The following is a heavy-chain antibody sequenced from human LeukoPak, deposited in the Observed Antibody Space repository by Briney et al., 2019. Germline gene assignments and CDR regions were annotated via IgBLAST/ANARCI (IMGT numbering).Heavy chain of an antibody. V-gene: IGHV1-8*01. Sequence: GASVKVSCTASVYTFTSYDINWVRQATGQGLEWMGWMNPNSGNTGYAQKFQGRVTMTRNTSISTAYMELSSLRSEDTAVYYCARAGAYYYDSSGYNSPQVWGQGTLVTVSS. CDR1: VYTFTSYD. CDR3: ARAGAYYYDSSGYNSPQV. CDR2: MNPNSGNT. D-gene: IGHD3-22*01. J-gene: IGHJ4*02.